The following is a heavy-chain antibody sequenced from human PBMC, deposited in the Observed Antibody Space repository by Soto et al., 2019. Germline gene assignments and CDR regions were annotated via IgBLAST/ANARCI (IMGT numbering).Heavy chain of an antibody. Sequence: QVQLVQSGAEVKKPGASVKVSCKASGYTFTSYAMHWVRQAPGQRLEWMGWINAGNGNTKYSQKFQGRVTITKDTPASTAYMELGSLRAEYTAVYFSARENGYYYYYYGMAVGGNGPTVTVS. CDR3: ARENGYYYYYYGMAV. D-gene: IGHD1-1*01. V-gene: IGHV1-3*01. J-gene: IGHJ6*04. CDR2: INAGNGNT. CDR1: GYTFTSYA.